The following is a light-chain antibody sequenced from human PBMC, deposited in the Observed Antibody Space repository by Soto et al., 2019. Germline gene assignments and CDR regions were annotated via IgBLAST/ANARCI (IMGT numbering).Light chain of an antibody. Sequence: VLTHAPGTLSLSPGERATLSCRAIQSLSSSFLAWYQQAPGQAPRLLIYGASSRATGIPDRFSGSGSGTDFTLTISRMEPEDFAVYYCQQFNYSPWTFGQGTKVDIK. V-gene: IGKV3-20*01. J-gene: IGKJ1*01. CDR3: QQFNYSPWT. CDR2: GAS. CDR1: QSLSSSF.